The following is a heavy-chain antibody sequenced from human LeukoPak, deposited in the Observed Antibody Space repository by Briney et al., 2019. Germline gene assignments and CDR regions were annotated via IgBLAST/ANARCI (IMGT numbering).Heavy chain of an antibody. V-gene: IGHV4-39*01. D-gene: IGHD2-2*01. Sequence: SETLSLTCTVSGGSISSSSYYWGWIRQPPGKGLERIGSIYYSGSTYYNPSLKSRVTISVDTSKNQFSLKLSSVTAADTAVYYCARSAAGDPFDYWGQGTLVTVSS. CDR1: GGSISSSSYY. CDR3: ARSAAGDPFDY. J-gene: IGHJ4*02. CDR2: IYYSGST.